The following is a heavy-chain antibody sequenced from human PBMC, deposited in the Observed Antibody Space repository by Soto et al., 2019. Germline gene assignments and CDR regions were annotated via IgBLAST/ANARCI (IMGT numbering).Heavy chain of an antibody. D-gene: IGHD1-1*01. CDR3: VEGWNDF. CDR1: GFMFSSAW. CDR2: IKSTKDGGAR. J-gene: IGHJ4*02. V-gene: IGHV3-15*01. Sequence: EVQVVESGGDLVEPWGSLRLSCVTSGFMFSSAWMSWVRQAPGKGLEWVARIKSTKDGGARDYAAPVNGRFSISRDDSKSTVYLQMTSLRAEDTALYYCVEGWNDFWGQGTLVTVSS.